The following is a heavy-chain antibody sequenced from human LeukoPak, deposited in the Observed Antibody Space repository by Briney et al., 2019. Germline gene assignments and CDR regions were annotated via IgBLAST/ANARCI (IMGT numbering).Heavy chain of an antibody. D-gene: IGHD3-10*01. Sequence: GGSLRLSCAASGFTFSSYEMSWIRQAPGKGLEWLSHITTSGSTIYYADSVKGRFTVSRDNAKNSLYLQMNSLRAEDTAVYYCARWIYGSGSKRYFDSWGQGTLVTVSS. CDR1: GFTFSSYE. J-gene: IGHJ4*02. CDR3: ARWIYGSGSKRYFDS. V-gene: IGHV3-48*03. CDR2: ITTSGSTI.